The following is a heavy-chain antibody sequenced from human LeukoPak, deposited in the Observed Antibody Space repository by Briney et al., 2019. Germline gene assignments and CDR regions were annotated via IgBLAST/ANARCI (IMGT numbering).Heavy chain of an antibody. D-gene: IGHD3-22*01. J-gene: IGHJ4*02. CDR2: ISSSGGST. V-gene: IGHV3-23*01. Sequence: GGSLRLSCAASGFTFSSYAMSWVRQAPGKGLEWVSAISSSGGSTYYADSVKGRFTISRDNSKNTLYLQMNSLRAEDTAVYYCAKMNTYYYDSSGYLDYWGQGTLVTVSS. CDR3: AKMNTYYYDSSGYLDY. CDR1: GFTFSSYA.